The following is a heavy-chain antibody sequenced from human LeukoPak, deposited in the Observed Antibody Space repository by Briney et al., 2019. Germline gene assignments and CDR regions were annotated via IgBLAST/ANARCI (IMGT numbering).Heavy chain of an antibody. CDR3: HIRYYESSGQVFDY. CDR2: INPSGGST. CDR1: GYTFTSYY. D-gene: IGHD3-22*01. Sequence: ASVKVSCKASGYTFTSYYMHWVRQAPGQGLEWMGIINPSGGSTSYAHKFQGSVTMTRETSTRTVHMELSSLRSDYPAVSYCHIRYYESSGQVFDYWGQGTLVTVSS. J-gene: IGHJ4*02. V-gene: IGHV1-46*01.